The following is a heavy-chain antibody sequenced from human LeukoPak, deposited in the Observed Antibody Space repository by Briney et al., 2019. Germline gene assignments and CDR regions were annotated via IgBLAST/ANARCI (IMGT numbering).Heavy chain of an antibody. CDR2: ISSSSSTI. CDR3: SRSNTYGFY. CDR1: GFTFSSYS. J-gene: IGHJ4*02. Sequence: GGSLRLSCAASGFTFSSYSMNWVRQAPGKGLEWVSYISSSSSTIYYADSVKGRFTISRDNAKNSLYLQMNSLRAEDTAVYFCSRSNTYGFYWGRGTLVTVSS. V-gene: IGHV3-48*04. D-gene: IGHD5-18*01.